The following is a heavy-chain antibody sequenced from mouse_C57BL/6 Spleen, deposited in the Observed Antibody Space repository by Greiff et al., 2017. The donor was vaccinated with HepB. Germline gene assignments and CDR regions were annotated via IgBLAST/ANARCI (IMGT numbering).Heavy chain of an antibody. V-gene: IGHV5-16*01. J-gene: IGHJ2*01. Sequence: EVQLVESEGGLVQPGSSMKLSCTASGFTFSDYYMAWVRQVPEKGLEWVANINYDGSSTYYLDSLKSRFIISRDNAKNILYLQMSSLKSEDTATYYCARGIFNWDFDYWGQGTTLTVSS. CDR3: ARGIFNWDFDY. D-gene: IGHD4-1*01. CDR2: INYDGSST. CDR1: GFTFSDYY.